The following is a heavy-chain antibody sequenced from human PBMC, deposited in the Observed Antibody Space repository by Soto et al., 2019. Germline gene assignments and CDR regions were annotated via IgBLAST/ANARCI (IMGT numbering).Heavy chain of an antibody. D-gene: IGHD3-9*01. CDR1: GYSFTNYW. J-gene: IGHJ4*02. CDR2: INPADSDT. V-gene: IGHV5-51*01. Sequence: GSLKISCKGSGYSFTNYWIAWVRQMPGKGLEYMGIINPADSDTRYSPSFQGQITISADKSISTAYLQWNSLKASDTAMYYCARRDINRWFFYYWGKGTLVTVAS. CDR3: ARRDINRWFFYY.